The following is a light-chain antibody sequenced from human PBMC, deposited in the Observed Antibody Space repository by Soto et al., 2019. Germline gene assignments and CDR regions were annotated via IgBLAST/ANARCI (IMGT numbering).Light chain of an antibody. Sequence: DVVMTQPPLFWPATLGQPAPIPCRPSQSLPHSVGNTSWNCFHHGPGQSPRRLIYKVSNRDSGVPDRFSGSGSGTDFTLKISRVEAEDVAVYYCMQGTHWPWTFGQGTKVEIK. V-gene: IGKV2-30*02. CDR3: MQGTHWPWT. CDR1: QSLPHSVGNTS. J-gene: IGKJ1*01. CDR2: KVS.